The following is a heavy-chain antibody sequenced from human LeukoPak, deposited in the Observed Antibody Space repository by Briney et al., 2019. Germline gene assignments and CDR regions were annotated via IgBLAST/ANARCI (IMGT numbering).Heavy chain of an antibody. Sequence: PGGSLRLSCAASGFTFSSYSMNWVRQAPGKGLEWVSSISSSSYIYYADSVKGRFTISRDNAKNSLYLQMNSLRAEDTAVYYCARAWVTATSDAFDIWGQGTMVTVSS. CDR1: GFTFSSYS. D-gene: IGHD2-21*02. V-gene: IGHV3-21*01. CDR3: ARAWVTATSDAFDI. J-gene: IGHJ3*02. CDR2: ISSSSYI.